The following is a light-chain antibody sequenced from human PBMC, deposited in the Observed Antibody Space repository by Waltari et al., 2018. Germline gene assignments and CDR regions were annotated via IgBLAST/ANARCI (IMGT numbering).Light chain of an antibody. Sequence: HSVLTQPPSVSATPGQSITISCSVSSSNIGSNHVPWYHQLPGTAPKLLIYATNQRPSGVPDRISASKAGTSASLAVSGLQSEDEGDYYCAAWDNNLRTWMFGGGTRLTVL. V-gene: IGLV1-44*01. CDR3: AAWDNNLRTWM. J-gene: IGLJ3*02. CDR2: ATN. CDR1: SSNIGSNH.